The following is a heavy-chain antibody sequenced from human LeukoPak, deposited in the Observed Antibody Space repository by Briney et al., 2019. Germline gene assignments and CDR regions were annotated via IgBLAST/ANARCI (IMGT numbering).Heavy chain of an antibody. D-gene: IGHD6-6*01. CDR2: IYYSGST. J-gene: IGHJ4*01. V-gene: IGHV4-59*01. CDR1: GGSISSYY. CDR3: ARDLPYSSSLSFDY. Sequence: SETLSLTCTVSGGSISSYYWSWIRQPPGKGLEWIGYIYYSGSTNYNPSLKSRVTISVDTSKNQFSLKPSSVTAADTAVYYCARDLPYSSSLSFDYWGHGTLVTVSS.